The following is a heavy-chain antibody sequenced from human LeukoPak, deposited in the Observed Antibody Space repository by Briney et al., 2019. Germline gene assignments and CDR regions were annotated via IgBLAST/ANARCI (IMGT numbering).Heavy chain of an antibody. V-gene: IGHV4-59*01. CDR1: GGSISSYY. CDR3: ASAQRGIQLWLLWFDP. D-gene: IGHD5-18*01. Sequence: PSETLSLTCTVSGGSISSYYWSWLRQPPGKGLEWIGYIYYSGSTNYNPSLKSRVTISVDTSKNQFSLKLSSVTAADTAVYYCASAQRGIQLWLLWFDPWGQGTLVTVSS. CDR2: IYYSGST. J-gene: IGHJ5*02.